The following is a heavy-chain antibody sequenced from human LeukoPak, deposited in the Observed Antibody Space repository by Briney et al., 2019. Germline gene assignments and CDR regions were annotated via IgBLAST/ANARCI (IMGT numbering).Heavy chain of an antibody. CDR2: IYSSGST. Sequence: SETLSLTCTVSGGSISGYYWTWIRQPPRKGLEWTGYIYSSGSTNYNPSLMSRVTISVDTSKNQFSLKLTSVTAADTAVYYCAKTVRQWLANDAFAIWGQGTMVTVSS. V-gene: IGHV4-59*01. D-gene: IGHD6-19*01. J-gene: IGHJ3*02. CDR3: AKTVRQWLANDAFAI. CDR1: GGSISGYY.